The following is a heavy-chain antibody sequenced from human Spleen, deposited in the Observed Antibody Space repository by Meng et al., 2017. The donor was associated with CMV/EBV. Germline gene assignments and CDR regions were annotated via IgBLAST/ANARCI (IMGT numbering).Heavy chain of an antibody. Sequence: GGSLRLSCAASGFTFSIYWMSWVRQAPGKGLEWVANIKQDGSVKYYVDSVKGRFTISRDNAKNSLYLQMNSLRAEDTAVYCCARENGPGYRSSTSCYPHYYYYYGMDVWCQGTTVTVSS. J-gene: IGHJ6*02. CDR2: IKQDGSVK. V-gene: IGHV3-7*01. CDR3: ARENGPGYRSSTSCYPHYYYYYGMDV. D-gene: IGHD2-2*03. CDR1: GFTFSIYW.